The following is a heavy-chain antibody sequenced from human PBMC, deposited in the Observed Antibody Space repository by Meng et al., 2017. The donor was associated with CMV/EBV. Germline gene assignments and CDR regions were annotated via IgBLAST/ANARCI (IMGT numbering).Heavy chain of an antibody. J-gene: IGHJ6*02. CDR3: ARDQSGSYYDFWSGYYTEKYYYGMDV. V-gene: IGHV3-20*04. CDR1: GFTFDDYG. Sequence: GALRLSCAASGFTFDDYGMSWVRQAPGKGLEWVSGINWNGGSTGYADSVKGRFTISRDNAKNSLYLQMNSLRAEDTALYYCARDQSGSYYDFWSGYYTEKYYYGMDVWGQGTTVTVSS. D-gene: IGHD3-3*01. CDR2: INWNGGST.